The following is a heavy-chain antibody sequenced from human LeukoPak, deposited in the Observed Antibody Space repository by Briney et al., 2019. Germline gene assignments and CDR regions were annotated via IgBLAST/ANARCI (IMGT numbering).Heavy chain of an antibody. CDR3: ARDPSGWGLDV. Sequence: GGSLRLSCAASGFTFSTYDMHWVRQATRKGLEWVSAIGKGGDTHYSDSVKGRFTISRENAKNSLYLQMNSLRAGDMAVYYCARDPSGWGLDVWGQGTTVTVSS. J-gene: IGHJ6*02. V-gene: IGHV3-13*01. D-gene: IGHD6-19*01. CDR1: GFTFSTYD. CDR2: IGKGGDT.